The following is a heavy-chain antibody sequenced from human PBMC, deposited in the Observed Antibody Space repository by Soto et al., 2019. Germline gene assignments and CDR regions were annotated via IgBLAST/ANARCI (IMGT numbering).Heavy chain of an antibody. Sequence: SGPTLVNPTQTLTLTCTFSGFSLSTSGMCVSWIRQPPGKALEWLALIDWDDDKYYSTSLKTRLTIPKDTSKNQVVLTMTNMDPVDTATYYCARIPHYYDSSGYPDYWGQGTLVTVSS. V-gene: IGHV2-70*01. CDR1: GFSLSTSGMC. J-gene: IGHJ4*02. D-gene: IGHD3-22*01. CDR2: IDWDDDK. CDR3: ARIPHYYDSSGYPDY.